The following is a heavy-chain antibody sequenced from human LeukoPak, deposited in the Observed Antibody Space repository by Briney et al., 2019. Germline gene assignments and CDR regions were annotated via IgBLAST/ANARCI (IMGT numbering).Heavy chain of an antibody. CDR2: INHSGST. CDR1: GGSFSGYY. CDR3: ARLSVDHNAFDI. J-gene: IGHJ3*02. D-gene: IGHD1-14*01. V-gene: IGHV4-34*01. Sequence: SETLSLTCAVYGGSFSGYYWSWIRQPPGKGLEWIGEINHSGSTNYNPSLKSRVTISVDTSKNQFSLTLSSVTAADTAVYYCARLSVDHNAFDIWGQGTMVTVSS.